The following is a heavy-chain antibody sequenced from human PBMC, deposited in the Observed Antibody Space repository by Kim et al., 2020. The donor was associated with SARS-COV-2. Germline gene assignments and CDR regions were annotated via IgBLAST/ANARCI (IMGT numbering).Heavy chain of an antibody. CDR3: AKGREGYEDY. CDR2: ST. Sequence: STYYADSVKGRFTISRDNSKNTLYLQMNSLRAEDTAVYYCAKGREGYEDYWGQGTLVTVSS. J-gene: IGHJ4*02. V-gene: IGHV3-23*01. D-gene: IGHD5-12*01.